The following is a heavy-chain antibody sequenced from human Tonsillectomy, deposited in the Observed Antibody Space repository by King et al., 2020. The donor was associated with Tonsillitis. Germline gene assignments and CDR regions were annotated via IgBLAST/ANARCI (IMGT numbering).Heavy chain of an antibody. V-gene: IGHV3-30*18. CDR3: AKGFEVAGLPYAMNV. J-gene: IGHJ6*02. CDR2: VSYYGSQT. Sequence: VQLVESGGGVVQPGRSLRLSCAASGFTFSHFGMYWVRQAPDSGLEWAAFVSYYGSQTYYADSVKGRFTISRDNSKNTVYLQMKSLGSEDTAVYYCAKGFEVAGLPYAMNVWGQGTTVTVSS. CDR1: GFTFSHFG. D-gene: IGHD2-15*01.